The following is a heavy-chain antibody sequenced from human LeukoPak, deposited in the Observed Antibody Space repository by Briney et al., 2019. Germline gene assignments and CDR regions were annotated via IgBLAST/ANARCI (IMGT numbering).Heavy chain of an antibody. CDR1: GGAISSGSYD. J-gene: IGHJ4*02. CDR2: IYTSGST. D-gene: IGHD6-19*01. Sequence: PSQTVSLTCTVSGGAISSGSYDWSWIRQPAGRGVEWIGRIYTSGSTNYNPTLKGRVTISVDTSKTQFSLKLSSVTATDPAVYSCARADGSSGWAYFDYWGQGTLVTVSS. V-gene: IGHV4-61*02. CDR3: ARADGSSGWAYFDY.